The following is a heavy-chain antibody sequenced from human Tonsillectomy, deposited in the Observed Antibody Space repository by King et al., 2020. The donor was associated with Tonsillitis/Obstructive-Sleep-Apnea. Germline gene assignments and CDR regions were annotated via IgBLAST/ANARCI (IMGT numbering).Heavy chain of an antibody. V-gene: IGHV3-53*01. D-gene: IGHD5-18*01. J-gene: IGHJ4*02. CDR3: ARDHHSYGYVDY. CDR1: GFTVSSNY. Sequence: VQLVESGGGLIQPGGSLRLSCAASGFTVSSNYMSWVRQAPGKGLEWDSVIYSGGSTYYADSVKGRVTISRDNSKNTLYLQMNSLRAEDTAAYYCARDHHSYGYVDYWGQGTLVTVSS. CDR2: IYSGGST.